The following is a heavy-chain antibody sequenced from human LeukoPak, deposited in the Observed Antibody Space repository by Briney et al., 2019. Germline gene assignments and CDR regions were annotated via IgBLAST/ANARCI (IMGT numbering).Heavy chain of an antibody. V-gene: IGHV3-23*01. Sequence: PGGSLRLSCAASGFTFSSYAMSWVRQAPGKGLEWVSTIISGSGGSTYYTDSVKGRFTISRDNAKNSLYLQMNSLRAEDTAVYYCARSDSSGYYHYFDYWGQGTLVTVSS. D-gene: IGHD3-22*01. CDR2: IISGSGGST. CDR3: ARSDSSGYYHYFDY. CDR1: GFTFSSYA. J-gene: IGHJ4*02.